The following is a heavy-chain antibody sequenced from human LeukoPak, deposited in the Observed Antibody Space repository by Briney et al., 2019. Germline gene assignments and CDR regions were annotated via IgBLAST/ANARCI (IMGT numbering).Heavy chain of an antibody. D-gene: IGHD3-10*01. CDR2: ISGTDST. CDR1: GFTFKNYA. Sequence: GGSPRLSCAASGFTFKNYAMSWVRQAPGKGLEWVSVISGTDSTYYADSVKGRFTISRDNSKNTLYLQMNSLRDEDTAVYHCAKDRMVRGVISYEVDYWGQGTLVTVSS. V-gene: IGHV3-23*01. J-gene: IGHJ4*02. CDR3: AKDRMVRGVISYEVDY.